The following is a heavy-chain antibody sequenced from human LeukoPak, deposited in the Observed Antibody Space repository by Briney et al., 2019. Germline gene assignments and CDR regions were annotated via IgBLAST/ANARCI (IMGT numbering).Heavy chain of an antibody. J-gene: IGHJ4*02. V-gene: IGHV3-48*04. CDR1: GFTFSSYS. CDR3: ARATDYGDY. CDR2: ISSSGSTI. Sequence: GGSLRLSCAASGFTFSSYSMNWVRQAPGKGLEWVSYISSSGSTIYYADSVKGRFTISRDNAKNSLYLQMNSLRAEDTAVYYCARATDYGDYWGQGTLVTVSS.